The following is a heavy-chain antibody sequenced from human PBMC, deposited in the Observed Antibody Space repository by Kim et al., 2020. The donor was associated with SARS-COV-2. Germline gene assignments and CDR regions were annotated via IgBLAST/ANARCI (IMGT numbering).Heavy chain of an antibody. V-gene: IGHV3-23*01. J-gene: IGHJ1*01. Sequence: GGSLRLSCAASGFTFSSYAFYWVRQAPGKGLEWLSSISSSGNTFYAAAAKGGCIIFRDDSTDKLFLQMNNVRAEETAAHYCARGRQASWGQGTL. CDR1: GFTFSSYA. CDR2: ISSSGNT. CDR3: ARGRQAS.